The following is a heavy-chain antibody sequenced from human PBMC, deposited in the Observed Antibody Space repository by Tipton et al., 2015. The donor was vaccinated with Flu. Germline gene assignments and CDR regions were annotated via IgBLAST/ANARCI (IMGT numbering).Heavy chain of an antibody. Sequence: QLVQSGPEVKKPGASVKVSCKASGYTFTGYYMHWVRQAPGQGLEWMGWINPNSGGTNYAQKFQGRVTMTRDTSISTAYMELSRLRSDDTAVYYCARAYSGSYYTFNYWGQGTLVTVSS. CDR1: GYTFTGYY. J-gene: IGHJ4*02. V-gene: IGHV1-2*02. CDR2: INPNSGGT. D-gene: IGHD1-26*01. CDR3: ARAYSGSYYTFNY.